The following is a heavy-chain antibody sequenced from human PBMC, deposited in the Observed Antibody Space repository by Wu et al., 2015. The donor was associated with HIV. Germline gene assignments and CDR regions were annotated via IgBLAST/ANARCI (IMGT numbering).Heavy chain of an antibody. CDR1: GYIFSDFG. Sequence: VQLVQSGGEVKKPGASVKVACKSSGYIFSDFGIHWVRQAPGEGLEWMGWISAQNGNTKYAQKFQGRVSMTTETSSSTAYMELRSLRSDDTAVYFCARGHYYDTSSSPVYWGPGTRVTVPS. CDR2: ISAQNGNT. V-gene: IGHV1-18*01. CDR3: ARGHYYDTSSSPVY. D-gene: IGHD3-22*01. J-gene: IGHJ4*02.